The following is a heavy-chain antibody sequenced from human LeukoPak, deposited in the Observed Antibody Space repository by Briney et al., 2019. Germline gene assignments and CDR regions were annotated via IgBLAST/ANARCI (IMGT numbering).Heavy chain of an antibody. J-gene: IGHJ5*02. V-gene: IGHV3-30*18. CDR3: AKRFDYGDYWFDP. CDR2: ISYDGSNK. Sequence: PGGSLRLSCAASGFTFGSYGMHWVRQAPGKGLEWVAVISYDGSNKYYADSVKGRFTISRDNSKNTLYLQMNSLRAEDTAVYYCAKRFDYGDYWFDPWGQGTLVTVSS. D-gene: IGHD4-17*01. CDR1: GFTFGSYG.